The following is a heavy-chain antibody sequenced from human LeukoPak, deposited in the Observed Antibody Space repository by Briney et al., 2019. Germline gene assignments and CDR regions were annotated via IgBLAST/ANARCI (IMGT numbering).Heavy chain of an antibody. CDR1: GYSFTSYW. Sequence: GESLKISCKGSGYSFTSYWIGWVRQLPGKGLEWMGIIYPGDSDTRYSPSFQGQVTISADKSISTAYLQWSSLKASDTAMYYCARPSGGYDYESYFDYWGQGTLVTVSS. D-gene: IGHD5-12*01. V-gene: IGHV5-51*01. CDR3: ARPSGGYDYESYFDY. CDR2: IYPGDSDT. J-gene: IGHJ4*02.